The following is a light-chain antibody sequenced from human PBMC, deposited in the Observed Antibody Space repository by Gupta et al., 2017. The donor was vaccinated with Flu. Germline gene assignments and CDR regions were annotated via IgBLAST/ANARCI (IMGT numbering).Light chain of an antibody. CDR3: QQYNNWPPWT. J-gene: IGKJ2*02. CDR2: GAS. Sequence: ERATLSCRARQSVSSNLAWYQQKPGQAPRLLIDGASTRATGIPARFSGSGSGTEFTLTISSLQSEDFAVYYCQQYNNWPPWTFGQGTKLEIK. CDR1: QSVSSN. V-gene: IGKV3-15*01.